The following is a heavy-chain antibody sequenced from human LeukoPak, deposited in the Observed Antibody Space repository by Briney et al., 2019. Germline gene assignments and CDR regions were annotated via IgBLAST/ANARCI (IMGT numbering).Heavy chain of an antibody. CDR2: IYYSGST. CDR3: ARVWELSDAFDI. J-gene: IGHJ3*02. V-gene: IGHV4-39*07. D-gene: IGHD1-26*01. CDR1: GGSISSSSYY. Sequence: SETLSLTCTVSGGSISSSSYYWGWIRQPPGKGLEWIGSIYYSGSTPYNPSLKSRVTISVDTSKNQFSLKLSSVTAADAAVYYCARVWELSDAFDIWGQGAMVTVSS.